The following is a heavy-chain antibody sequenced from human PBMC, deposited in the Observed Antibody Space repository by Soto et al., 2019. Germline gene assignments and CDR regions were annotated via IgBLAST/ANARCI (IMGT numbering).Heavy chain of an antibody. J-gene: IGHJ4*02. CDR2: IYNSGYT. CDR3: AKYSGGIMEDY. CDR1: GASISSTNYY. D-gene: IGHD3-10*01. V-gene: IGHV4-39*01. Sequence: SETLYLTCTVSGASISSTNYYWGWIRQPPGKGLEWIGSIYNSGYTHYNPSLQSRVSISVDTSKNQFSLRLRSVTAADTAVYFCAKYSGGIMEDYWGAGTLV.